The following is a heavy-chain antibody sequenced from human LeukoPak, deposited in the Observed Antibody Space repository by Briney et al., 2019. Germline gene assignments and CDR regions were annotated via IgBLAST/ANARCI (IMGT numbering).Heavy chain of an antibody. CDR3: ARESYDFSGHSPRDFDY. Sequence: GGSLSLSCAASGFTFSIHGMNWVRQAPGKGLEWVASVSSRSTYTHFADSVKGRSTIYRDDADESLFLHMNSLRVEDTAVYYCARESYDFSGHSPRDFDYWGQGSLVTVSS. D-gene: IGHD3/OR15-3a*01. CDR1: GFTFSIHG. CDR2: VSSRSTYT. J-gene: IGHJ4*02. V-gene: IGHV3-21*01.